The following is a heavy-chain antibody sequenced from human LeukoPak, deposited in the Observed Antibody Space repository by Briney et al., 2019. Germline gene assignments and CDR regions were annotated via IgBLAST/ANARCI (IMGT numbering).Heavy chain of an antibody. CDR1: GFTFSSYW. Sequence: PGGSLRLSCAASGFTFSSYWIHWVRQAPGKGLVWVSRIKTDGRYTSYADSVKGRLTISRDNAKNTVYLQMNSLRAEDTAVYYCAKVGPRLGCVYWGQGTLVTVSS. CDR2: IKTDGRYT. J-gene: IGHJ4*02. D-gene: IGHD2-8*01. CDR3: AKVGPRLGCVY. V-gene: IGHV3-74*01.